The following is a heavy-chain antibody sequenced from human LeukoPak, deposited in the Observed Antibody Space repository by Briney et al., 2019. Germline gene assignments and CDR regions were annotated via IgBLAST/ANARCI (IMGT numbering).Heavy chain of an antibody. CDR2: ISKTITTI. J-gene: IGHJ4*02. Sequence: GGSLRLSCAASGFTFSSYSMNWVRQAPGKGLEWVSYISKTITTIYYSDSVKGRFTISRDNARNSLYLQMNSLGAEDTAVYYCARDGGFSYEIDYWGQGTLGTVSS. V-gene: IGHV3-48*01. CDR3: ARDGGFSYEIDY. CDR1: GFTFSSYS. D-gene: IGHD5-18*01.